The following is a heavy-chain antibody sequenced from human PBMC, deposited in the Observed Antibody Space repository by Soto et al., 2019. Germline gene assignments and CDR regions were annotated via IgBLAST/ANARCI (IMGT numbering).Heavy chain of an antibody. Sequence: SVKVSCKASGYTFTSYGISWVRQAPGQGLEWMGWISAYNGNTNYAQKLQGRVTMTTDTSTSTAYMELRSLRSDDTAVYYCARKRTYYDILTGYASGSAFDIWGQGTMVTVSS. CDR3: ARKRTYYDILTGYASGSAFDI. J-gene: IGHJ3*02. D-gene: IGHD3-9*01. CDR1: GYTFTSYG. CDR2: ISAYNGNT. V-gene: IGHV1-18*01.